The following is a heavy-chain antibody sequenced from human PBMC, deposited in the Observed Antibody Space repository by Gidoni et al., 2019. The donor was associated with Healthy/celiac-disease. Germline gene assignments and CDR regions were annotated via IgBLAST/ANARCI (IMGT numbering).Heavy chain of an antibody. CDR3: ARALVATIDY. CDR1: GFTFSSYS. D-gene: IGHD5-12*01. J-gene: IGHJ4*02. CDR2: ISSISSYI. V-gene: IGHV3-21*01. Sequence: EVQLVESGGGLVKPGGSLRLSCAAPGFTFSSYSMNWVRQAPGKGLEWVSSISSISSYIYYADSVKGRFTISRDNAKNSLYLQMNSLRAEDTAVYYCARALVATIDYWGQGTLVTVSS.